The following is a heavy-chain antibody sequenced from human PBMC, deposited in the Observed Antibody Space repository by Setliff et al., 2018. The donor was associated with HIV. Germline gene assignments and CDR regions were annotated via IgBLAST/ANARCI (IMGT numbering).Heavy chain of an antibody. CDR2: INPSGGRT. CDR3: ARCYYDSSGPTDAFDI. V-gene: IGHV1-46*01. D-gene: IGHD3-22*01. Sequence: ASVKVSCKASGYTFTSYYLHWVRQAPGQGLEWMGMINPSGGRTGYAQKFQGRLTMTRDTSRSTVYMELSSLRSEDTAVYYCARCYYDSSGPTDAFDIWGQGTVVTVSS. CDR1: GYTFTSYY. J-gene: IGHJ3*02.